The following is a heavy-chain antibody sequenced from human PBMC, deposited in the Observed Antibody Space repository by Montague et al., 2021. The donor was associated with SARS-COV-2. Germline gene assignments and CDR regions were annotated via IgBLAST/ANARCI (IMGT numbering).Heavy chain of an antibody. Sequence: SETLSLTCTVSGGSISNYYWSWIWQPPGRGLEWIGYIYYSGSTDYSPSLKSRVTISLDTSKNQFSLKVTSVTAADTAVYYCARGGGYYNYGLDVWGPGTTVTVS. J-gene: IGHJ6*02. V-gene: IGHV4-59*01. D-gene: IGHD3-22*01. CDR1: GGSISNYY. CDR3: ARGGGYYNYGLDV. CDR2: IYYSGST.